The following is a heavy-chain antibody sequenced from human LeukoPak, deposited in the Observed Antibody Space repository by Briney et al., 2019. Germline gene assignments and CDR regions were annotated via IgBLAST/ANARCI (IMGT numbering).Heavy chain of an antibody. J-gene: IGHJ5*02. Sequence: PSGTLSLTCAVSGGSISSNNWWSWVRQPPGKGLEWIGEIYHSGSTNYNPSLKSRVTISVDKSKNQFSLKLSSVTAADTAVYYCARGVVVPAASDITNWFDPWGQGTLVTVSS. D-gene: IGHD2-2*01. CDR3: ARGVVVPAASDITNWFDP. CDR1: GGSISSNNW. V-gene: IGHV4-4*02. CDR2: IYHSGST.